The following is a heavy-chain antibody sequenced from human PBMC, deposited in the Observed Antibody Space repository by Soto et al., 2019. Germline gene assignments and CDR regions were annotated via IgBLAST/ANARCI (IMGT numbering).Heavy chain of an antibody. CDR2: IYYSVST. D-gene: IGHD4-17*01. CDR1: GGSINISSYY. CDR3: ATFYGDYVSY. Sequence: PSETLSLTCTVSGGSINISSYYWGWIRHPPGKGLEWIGSIYYSVSTFYNPSLKSRVTISVDTSNNQFSLKLSSVTAADTAVYYCATFYGDYVSYWGQGTLVTVS. J-gene: IGHJ4*02. V-gene: IGHV4-39*01.